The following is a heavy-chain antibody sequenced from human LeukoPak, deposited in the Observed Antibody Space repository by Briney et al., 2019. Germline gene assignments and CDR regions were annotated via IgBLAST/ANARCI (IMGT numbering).Heavy chain of an antibody. D-gene: IGHD3-22*01. J-gene: IGHJ4*02. CDR3: ASRPINYYDSSGYLEY. CDR1: GGSISSYY. CDR2: IYTSGST. V-gene: IGHV4-4*07. Sequence: PSETLSLTCTVSGGSISSYYWSWIRQPAGKGLEWIGRIYTSGSTNHNPSLKSRVTMSVDTSKNQFSLKLSSVTAADTAVYYCASRPINYYDSSGYLEYWGQGTLVTVSS.